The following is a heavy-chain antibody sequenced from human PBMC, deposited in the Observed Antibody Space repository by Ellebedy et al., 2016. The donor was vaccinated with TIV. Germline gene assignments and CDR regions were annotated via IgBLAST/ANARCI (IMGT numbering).Heavy chain of an antibody. D-gene: IGHD3-22*01. J-gene: IGHJ3*02. CDR3: ARTYDSSGYYFYAFDI. V-gene: IGHV4-59*01. CDR1: GDSISSYY. CDR2: IYYSGST. Sequence: SETLSLXXTVSGDSISSYYWSWIRQPPGKGLEWIGHIYYSGSTKYNPSLKSQVTTSLDTSKNQYSLKLSSVTAADTAVYYCARTYDSSGYYFYAFDIWGQGTMVTVSS.